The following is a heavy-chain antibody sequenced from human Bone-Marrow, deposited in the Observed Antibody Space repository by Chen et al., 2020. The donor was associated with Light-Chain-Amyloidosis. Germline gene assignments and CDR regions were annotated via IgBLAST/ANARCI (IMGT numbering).Heavy chain of an antibody. CDR2: IYPDDSDA. Sequence: ISCKGSGYTFPNYWIGWVRQMPGKGLEWMGVIYPDDSDARYSPSFEGQVTISADKSFTTAYLQWRSLKASDTAMYYCARRRDGYNFDYWGQGTLVTVSS. V-gene: IGHV5-51*01. CDR3: ARRRDGYNFDY. J-gene: IGHJ4*02. D-gene: IGHD5-12*01. CDR1: GYTFPNYW.